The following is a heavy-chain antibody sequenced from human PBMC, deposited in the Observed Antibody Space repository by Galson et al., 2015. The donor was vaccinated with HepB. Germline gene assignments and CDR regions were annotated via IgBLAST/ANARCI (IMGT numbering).Heavy chain of an antibody. CDR2: IYYTANN. CDR1: GGSISSTSYY. V-gene: IGHV4-39*01. Sequence: ETLSLTCTVSGGSISSTSYYWRWIRQPPGKGLEWIGSIYYTANNYHNPSLKGRVTISVATSKNQFSLKLGSVTAADAAVYYCASNFDYWGQGTLVTVSS. J-gene: IGHJ4*02. CDR3: ASNFDY.